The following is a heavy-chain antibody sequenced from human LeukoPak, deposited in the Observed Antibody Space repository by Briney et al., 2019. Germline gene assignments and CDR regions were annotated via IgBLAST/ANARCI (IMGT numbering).Heavy chain of an antibody. CDR1: GFTFTSYV. D-gene: IGHD3-22*01. Sequence: PGGSLRLSCAASGFTFTSYVMTWVRQAPRKGLEWVSAISGSGGSTYYADSVKGRFTISRDNSKNALYLQMNSLRAEDTAVYYCAKGTSIIVVLQRAFDIWGQGTMVTVSS. CDR2: ISGSGGST. CDR3: AKGTSIIVVLQRAFDI. J-gene: IGHJ3*02. V-gene: IGHV3-23*01.